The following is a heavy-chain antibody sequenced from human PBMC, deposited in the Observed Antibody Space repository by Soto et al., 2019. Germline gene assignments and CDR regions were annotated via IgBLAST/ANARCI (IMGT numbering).Heavy chain of an antibody. V-gene: IGHV4-59*01. J-gene: IGHJ4*02. CDR2: IYYTGTT. D-gene: IGHD6-13*01. CDR3: AKYGRTAAEGATLVY. Sequence: TSETLSLTCAVSGDSINNSYWSWIRQPPGKRLEWIGNIYYTGTTTYNPSLESRVTMSVDTSKNQFSLKLNSVDAADTAVYYCAKYGRTAAEGATLVYWARGTLVTVSS. CDR1: GDSINNSY.